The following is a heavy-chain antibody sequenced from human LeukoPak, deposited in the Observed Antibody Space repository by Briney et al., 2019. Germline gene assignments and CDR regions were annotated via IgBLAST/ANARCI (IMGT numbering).Heavy chain of an antibody. Sequence: LRGSLKISCMGSGYPFTSYWISWVRQVPRKGREWMGRIAPSDVYTHYSPSSAGHVPLSADKSISTPYPQWSSLKAADTAMYYCARRTDYGDFLDYWGQGTLVTVSS. V-gene: IGHV5-10-1*01. J-gene: IGHJ4*02. D-gene: IGHD4-17*01. CDR3: ARRTDYGDFLDY. CDR2: IAPSDVYT. CDR1: GYPFTSYW.